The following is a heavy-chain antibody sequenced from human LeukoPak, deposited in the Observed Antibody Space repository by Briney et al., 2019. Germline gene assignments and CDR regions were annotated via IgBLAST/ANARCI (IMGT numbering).Heavy chain of an antibody. Sequence: ASVKVSFQASEYTFTGYYMHGVRQAPGQGLEWMGWINPNSGGTKYAQKFQGRVTMTRDTSISTAYMDLSRLRSDDTAIYYCARPYSSGPDYYYMDVWGKAATVIVSS. CDR3: ARPYSSGPDYYYMDV. CDR1: EYTFTGYY. J-gene: IGHJ6*03. V-gene: IGHV1-2*02. CDR2: INPNSGGT. D-gene: IGHD3-10*01.